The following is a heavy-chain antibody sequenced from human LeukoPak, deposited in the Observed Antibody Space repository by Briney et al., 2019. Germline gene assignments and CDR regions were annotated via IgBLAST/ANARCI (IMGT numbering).Heavy chain of an antibody. CDR2: IYYSGST. V-gene: IGHV4-39*07. CDR1: GASINGGSNY. D-gene: IGHD3-22*01. CDR3: ARGRSYYDSSYYFDY. J-gene: IGHJ4*02. Sequence: MPSETLSLTCRVSGASINGGSNYWGWIRQPPGKTLEWIGSIYYSGSTYYNPSLKSRVTISVDTSKNQFSLKLSSVTAADTAVYYCARGRSYYDSSYYFDYWGQGTLVTVSS.